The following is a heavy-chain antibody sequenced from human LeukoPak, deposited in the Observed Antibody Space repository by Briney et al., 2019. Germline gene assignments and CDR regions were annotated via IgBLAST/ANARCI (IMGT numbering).Heavy chain of an antibody. J-gene: IGHJ4*02. CDR2: IYSGGST. CDR3: ARELTFGVPLGY. V-gene: IGHV3-NL1*01. Sequence: GRSLRLSCSASGFSFSNYGMHWVRQAPGKGLEWVSVIYSGGSTYYADSVKGRFTISRGNSKNTLYLQMNSLRAEDTAVYYCARELTFGVPLGYWGQGTLVTVSS. D-gene: IGHD3-3*01. CDR1: GFSFSNYG.